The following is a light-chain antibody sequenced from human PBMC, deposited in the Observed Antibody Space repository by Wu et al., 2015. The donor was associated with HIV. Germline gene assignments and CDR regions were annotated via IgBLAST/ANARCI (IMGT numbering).Light chain of an antibody. CDR1: QSVSSN. CDR3: QQYVSSIT. CDR2: GVS. J-gene: IGKJ5*01. Sequence: EIVMTQSPATLSVSPGERATLSCRASQSVSSNLAWYQQKPGQAPRLLIYGVSSRATGIPDRFSGSGSGTDFTLTISRLEPEDFAVYYCQQYVSSITFGQGTRLDIK. V-gene: IGKV3-20*01.